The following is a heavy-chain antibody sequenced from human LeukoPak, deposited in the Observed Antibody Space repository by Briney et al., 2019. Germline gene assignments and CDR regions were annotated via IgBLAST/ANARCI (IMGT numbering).Heavy chain of an antibody. D-gene: IGHD5-24*01. CDR3: ARDLDGYNYLDY. J-gene: IGHJ4*02. CDR2: ISYDGSNK. CDR1: GFTFSSYA. V-gene: IGHV3-30-3*01. Sequence: PGGSLRLSCAASGFTFSSYAMHWVRQAPGKGLEWVAVISYDGSNKYYAGSVKGRFTISRDNSKNTLYLQMNSLRAEDTAVYYCARDLDGYNYLDYWGQGTLVTVSS.